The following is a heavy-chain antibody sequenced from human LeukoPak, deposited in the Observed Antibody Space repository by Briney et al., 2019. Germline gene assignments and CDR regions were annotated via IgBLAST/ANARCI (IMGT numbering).Heavy chain of an antibody. CDR1: GFTFSSYA. V-gene: IGHV3-30-3*01. D-gene: IGHD2-2*01. CDR2: VWYVGSEK. CDR3: AKGGEYSTSWDDTFDI. Sequence: GGSLRLSCAASGFTFSSYAMHWVRQAPGKGLEWVAVVWYVGSEKYYADSVKGRFTISRDNSKNTLYLDMNSLRTEDTALYYCAKGGEYSTSWDDTFDIWGQGTMVTVSS. J-gene: IGHJ3*02.